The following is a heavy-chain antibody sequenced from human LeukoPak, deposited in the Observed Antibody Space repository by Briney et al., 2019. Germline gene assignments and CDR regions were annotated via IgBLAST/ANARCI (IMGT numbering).Heavy chain of an antibody. CDR1: GFTVSSNY. J-gene: IGHJ4*02. Sequence: PGGSLRLSCAASGFTVSSNYMSWVRQAPGKGLEWVSVIYSGGSTYYADSVKGRFTISRDNSKNTLYLQMNSLRAEDTAVYYCARDRGILTGYAYYFDYWGQGTLVTVSS. V-gene: IGHV3-66*01. D-gene: IGHD3-9*01. CDR2: IYSGGST. CDR3: ARDRGILTGYAYYFDY.